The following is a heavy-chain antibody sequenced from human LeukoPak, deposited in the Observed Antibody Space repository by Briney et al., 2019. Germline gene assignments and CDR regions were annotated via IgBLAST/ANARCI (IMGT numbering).Heavy chain of an antibody. CDR1: GFTFSSYW. CDR2: IKQDGSEK. J-gene: IGHJ6*02. V-gene: IGHV3-7*01. CDR3: ARGIAAAGYYYYGMDV. D-gene: IGHD6-13*01. Sequence: GGSLRLSCAASGFTFSSYWMSWVRQAPGKGLEWVANIKQDGSEKNYVDSVKGRFTISRDNAKNSLYLQMNSLRADDTAVYYCARGIAAAGYYYYGMDVWGQGTTVTVSS.